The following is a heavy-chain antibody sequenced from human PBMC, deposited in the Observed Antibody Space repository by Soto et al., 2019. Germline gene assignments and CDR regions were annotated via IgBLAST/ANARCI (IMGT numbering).Heavy chain of an antibody. J-gene: IGHJ4*02. V-gene: IGHV4-39*01. CDR3: ARHPLLERITMVRGGYYVDY. Sequence: SETLSLTCTVSGGSISSSSYYWGWIRQPPGKGLEWIGSIYYSGSTYYNPSLKSRVPISVDKSKNQFSLKLSSVTAADTAVYYCARHPLLERITMVRGGYYVDYWGQGTLVTVSS. D-gene: IGHD3-10*01. CDR1: GGSISSSSYY. CDR2: IYYSGST.